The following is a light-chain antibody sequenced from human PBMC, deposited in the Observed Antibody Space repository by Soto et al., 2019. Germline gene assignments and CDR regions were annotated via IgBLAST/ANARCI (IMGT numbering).Light chain of an antibody. CDR2: KSS. CDR1: QSISSW. Sequence: DIQLTQSPSTLSASVGDRVTITCRASQSISSWLAWYQQKPGKAPKLLIYKSSNLESGVPSRFSGRGSGTEFSLTTSRLQPDDVAKYYCQQYSSYSTFGQGTKVEIK. CDR3: QQYSSYST. J-gene: IGKJ1*01. V-gene: IGKV1-5*03.